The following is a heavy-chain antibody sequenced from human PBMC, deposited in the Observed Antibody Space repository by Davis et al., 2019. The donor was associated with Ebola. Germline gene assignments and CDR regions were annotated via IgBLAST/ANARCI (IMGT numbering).Heavy chain of an antibody. V-gene: IGHV4-34*01. D-gene: IGHD3-9*01. CDR3: ARLGSPYDILTGYIDY. J-gene: IGHJ4*02. Sequence: SETLSLTCAVYGGSFSGYYWSWIRQPPGKGLEWIGSIYYSGSTYYNPSLKSRVTISVDTSKNQFSLKLSSVTAADTAVYYCARLGSPYDILTGYIDYWGQGTLVTVSS. CDR1: GGSFSGYY. CDR2: IYYSGST.